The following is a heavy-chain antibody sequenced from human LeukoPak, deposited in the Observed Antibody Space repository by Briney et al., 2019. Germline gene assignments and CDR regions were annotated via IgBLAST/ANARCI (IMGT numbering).Heavy chain of an antibody. CDR3: ARNKGVDYYDSSGYPHDAFDI. CDR2: IYYSGTT. Sequence: SETLSLTCTVSGGSISSYYWSWIRQPPGKGLEWIGYIYYSGTTNYNPSLKSRVTMSVDTSKNQFSLKLSSVTAADTAVYYCARNKGVDYYDSSGYPHDAFDIWGQGTMVTVSS. V-gene: IGHV4-59*01. CDR1: GGSISSYY. D-gene: IGHD3-22*01. J-gene: IGHJ3*02.